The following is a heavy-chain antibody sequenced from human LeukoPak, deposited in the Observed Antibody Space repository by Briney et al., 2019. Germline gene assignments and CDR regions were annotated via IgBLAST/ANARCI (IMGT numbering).Heavy chain of an antibody. D-gene: IGHD5-18*01. Sequence: ASVKVSCKVSGYTLTELSVHWVRQAPGKGLEWMGGFDPEDGETIYAQKFQGRVTMTEDTSTDTAYMELSSLRSEDTAVYYCATKVVGGYSSRHPGAFDIWGQGTMVTVSS. V-gene: IGHV1-24*01. CDR3: ATKVVGGYSSRHPGAFDI. CDR2: FDPEDGET. CDR1: GYTLTELS. J-gene: IGHJ3*02.